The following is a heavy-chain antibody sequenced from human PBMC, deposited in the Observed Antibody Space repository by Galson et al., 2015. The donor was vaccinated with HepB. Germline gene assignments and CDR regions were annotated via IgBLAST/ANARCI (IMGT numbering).Heavy chain of an antibody. CDR3: TTDALDIVVVPAAVDP. D-gene: IGHD2-2*01. CDR1: GFTFSNAW. V-gene: IGHV3-15*01. Sequence: SLRLSCAASGFTFSNAWMSWVRQAPGKGLEWVGRIKSKTDGGTTDYAAPVKGRFTISRDDSKNTLHLQMNSLKTEDTAVYYCTTDALDIVVVPAAVDPWGQGTLVTVSS. CDR2: IKSKTDGGTT. J-gene: IGHJ5*02.